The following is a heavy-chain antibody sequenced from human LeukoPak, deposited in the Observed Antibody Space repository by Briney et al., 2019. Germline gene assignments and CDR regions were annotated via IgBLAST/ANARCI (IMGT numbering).Heavy chain of an antibody. D-gene: IGHD3-22*01. V-gene: IGHV4-59*08. CDR2: IYYSGST. CDR3: ARHYYDSSGSRRDYYFDY. CDR1: GGSISSHY. Sequence: SETLSLTCTVSGGSISSHYWSWIRQPPGKGLEWIGYIYYSGSTNYNPSLKSRVTMSVDTSRSQFSLKLSSVTAADTAVYFCARHYYDSSGSRRDYYFDYWGPGTLVTVSS. J-gene: IGHJ4*02.